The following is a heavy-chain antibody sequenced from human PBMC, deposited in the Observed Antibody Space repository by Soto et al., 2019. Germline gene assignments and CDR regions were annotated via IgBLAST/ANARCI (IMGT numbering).Heavy chain of an antibody. V-gene: IGHV3-23*01. CDR1: GFTFSSYA. CDR2: ISGSGGST. D-gene: IGHD1-7*01. Sequence: EVQLLESGGGLVQPGGSLRLSCAASGFTFSSYAMSWVRQAPGRGLEWVSAISGSGGSTYYADSVKGRFTISRDNSKSTLYLQMNSLRAEDAAVYYCAKGSLSTGTSFGDLCDGGGGGDYWVQGTLVTVSS. CDR3: AKGSLSTGTSFGDLCDGGGGGDY. J-gene: IGHJ4*02.